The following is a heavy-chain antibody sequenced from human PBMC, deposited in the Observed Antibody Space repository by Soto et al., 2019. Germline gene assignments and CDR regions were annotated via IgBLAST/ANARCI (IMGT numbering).Heavy chain of an antibody. V-gene: IGHV1-18*01. CDR1: GYTFTSYG. CDR2: ISAYNGNT. J-gene: IGHJ5*02. D-gene: IGHD3-3*01. Sequence: GASVKVSCKASGYTFTSYGISWVRQAPGQGLEWMGWISAYNGNTNYAQKLQGRVTMTTDTSTSTAYMELRSLRSDDTAVYYCARDGITIFGVVIAPNQLEYTSNNWFDPWGQGTLVTVSS. CDR3: ARDGITIFGVVIAPNQLEYTSNNWFDP.